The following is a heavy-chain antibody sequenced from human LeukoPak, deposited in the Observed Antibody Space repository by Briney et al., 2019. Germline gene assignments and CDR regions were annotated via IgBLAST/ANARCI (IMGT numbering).Heavy chain of an antibody. CDR3: ARVPPLGHAAGTRYFDY. D-gene: IGHD6-13*01. CDR1: GGSISSGGYS. CDR2: IYHSGST. Sequence: PSQTLSLTCAVSGGSISSGGYSWSWIRQPPGKGLEWIGYIYHSGSTYYNPSLKSRVTISVDRSKNQFSLKLSSVTAADTAVYYCARVPPLGHAAGTRYFDYWGQGTLVTVSS. V-gene: IGHV4-30-2*01. J-gene: IGHJ4*02.